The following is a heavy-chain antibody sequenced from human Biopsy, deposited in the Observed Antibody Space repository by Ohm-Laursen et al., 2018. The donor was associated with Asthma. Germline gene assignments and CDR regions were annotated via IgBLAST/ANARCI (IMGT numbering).Heavy chain of an antibody. Sequence: SVKVSCKAPGGTFSNFAISWVRQAPGQGLEWLGGIMTVFGTTNYAQKFQGRVTITADESTGTAYMEVTSLRSEDTAIYYCARCQVGYSSGWSLLLKKIYYSGMDVWGQGNAVTVSS. J-gene: IGHJ6*02. V-gene: IGHV1-69*13. D-gene: IGHD6-19*01. CDR1: GGTFSNFA. CDR2: IMTVFGTT. CDR3: ARCQVGYSSGWSLLLKKIYYSGMDV.